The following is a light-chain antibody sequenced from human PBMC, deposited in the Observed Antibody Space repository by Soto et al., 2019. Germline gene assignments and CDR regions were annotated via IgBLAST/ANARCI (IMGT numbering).Light chain of an antibody. CDR3: QQRSNWPPIFT. CDR1: QSVSSY. J-gene: IGKJ3*01. Sequence: EIVLTQSPATLSLSPGERATLSCRASQSVSSYLAWYQQKPGQAPRLLIYDASNSATGIPARFSGSGSGTDFTLTISILEPEDFAVYYCQQRSNWPPIFTFGPGTKVDIK. CDR2: DAS. V-gene: IGKV3-11*01.